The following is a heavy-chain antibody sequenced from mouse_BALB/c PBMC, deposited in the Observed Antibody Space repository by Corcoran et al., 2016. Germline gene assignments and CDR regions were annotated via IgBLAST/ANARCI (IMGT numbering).Heavy chain of an antibody. D-gene: IGHD2-4*01. J-gene: IGHJ3*01. CDR2: ISCYNGAT. Sequence: LVKTGASVKISCKASGYSFTGYYMHWVKQSHGKSLEWIGYISCYNGATSYNQKFKGKATFTVDTSSSTAYMQFNSLTSEDSAVYYCARGVYYDYDGFAYWGQGTLVTVSA. CDR3: ARGVYYDYDGFAY. CDR1: GYSFTGYY. V-gene: IGHV1S34*01.